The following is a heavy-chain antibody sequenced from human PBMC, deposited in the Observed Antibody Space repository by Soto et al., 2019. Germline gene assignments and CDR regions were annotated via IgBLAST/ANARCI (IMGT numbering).Heavy chain of an antibody. CDR3: ARPPPGRSPLTQDAFDI. Sequence: QVQLVQSGAEVKKPGSSVKVSCKASGGTFSSYTISWVRQAPGQGLEWMGRIIPILGIANYAQKFQGRVTITADKSTSTAYMELSSLRSEDTAVYYCARPPPGRSPLTQDAFDIWGQGTMVTVSS. CDR1: GGTFSSYT. J-gene: IGHJ3*02. CDR2: IIPILGIA. V-gene: IGHV1-69*02. D-gene: IGHD2-8*01.